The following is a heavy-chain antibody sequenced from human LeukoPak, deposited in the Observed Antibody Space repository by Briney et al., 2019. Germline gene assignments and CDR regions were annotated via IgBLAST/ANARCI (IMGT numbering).Heavy chain of an antibody. CDR1: GFTFSNAW. CDR2: IKSKIDGGTT. V-gene: IGHV3-15*01. Sequence: GGSLRLSCAASGFTFSNAWMSWVRQAPGKGLEWVGRIKSKIDGGTTDYAAPVKGRFTISRDDSKNTLYLQMNSLKTEDTAVYYCTTEYSSGYLGYHYYYGMDVWGRGTTVTVSS. D-gene: IGHD3-22*01. CDR3: TTEYSSGYLGYHYYYGMDV. J-gene: IGHJ6*02.